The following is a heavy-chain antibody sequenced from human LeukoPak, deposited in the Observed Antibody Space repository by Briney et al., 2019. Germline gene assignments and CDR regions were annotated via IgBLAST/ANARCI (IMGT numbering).Heavy chain of an antibody. V-gene: IGHV3-23*01. J-gene: IGHJ6*03. CDR2: STGSGGTT. CDR1: GFTFSSYA. Sequence: GGSLRLSCAASGFTFSSYAMTWVRQAPGKGLEWVSASTGSGGTTYYADTVMGRFTISRDNSKNTLYLQMNSLRAEDTAVYYCAKVPHTSVGNYYYYMDVWGKGTTVTVSS. CDR3: AKVPHTSVGNYYYYMDV. D-gene: IGHD2-2*01.